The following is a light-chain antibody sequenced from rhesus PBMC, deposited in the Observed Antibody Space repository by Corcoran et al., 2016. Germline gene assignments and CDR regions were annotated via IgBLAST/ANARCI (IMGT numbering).Light chain of an antibody. J-gene: IGKJ4*01. CDR3: LQYSTSPLT. V-gene: IGKV1-22*01. CDR2: KAA. CDR1: QSISSW. Sequence: DIQMTQSPSSLSASVGDTVTITCRASQSISSWLDWYQQKPGKAPKFLIYKAASLQSGVPSRFRGSGSGTDFTLTISSLQPEDFATYYCLQYSTSPLTFGGGTKVELK.